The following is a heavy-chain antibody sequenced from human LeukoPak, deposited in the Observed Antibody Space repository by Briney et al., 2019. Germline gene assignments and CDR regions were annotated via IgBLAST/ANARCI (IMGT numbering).Heavy chain of an antibody. Sequence: GGSLRLSCSASGFTFSSYSMNWVRQAPGKGLEWVSYISSSGSTIYYADSVKGRFTISRDNAKNSLYLQMNSLRAEDTAVYYCARDSKYYDFWSGYRPNWFDPWGQGTLVTVSS. J-gene: IGHJ5*02. D-gene: IGHD3-3*01. CDR2: ISSSGSTI. CDR1: GFTFSSYS. CDR3: ARDSKYYDFWSGYRPNWFDP. V-gene: IGHV3-48*04.